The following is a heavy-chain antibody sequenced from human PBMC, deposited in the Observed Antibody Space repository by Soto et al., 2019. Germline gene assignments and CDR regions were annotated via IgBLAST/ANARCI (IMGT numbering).Heavy chain of an antibody. J-gene: IGHJ5*02. D-gene: IGHD1-26*01. CDR1: SGSFSGYL. CDR2: INQSGAT. CDR3: ARQYYQLISGATINWFDA. Sequence: QADLQQWGTGLLTPSETLALTCAVNSGSFSGYLWSWLRRASGKGLEWNGEINQSGATIHNPSPRSFVTISVDTSKNPVSLKLTSVTAADTAVYYCARQYYQLISGATINWFDAWGQGTLVT. V-gene: IGHV4-34*01.